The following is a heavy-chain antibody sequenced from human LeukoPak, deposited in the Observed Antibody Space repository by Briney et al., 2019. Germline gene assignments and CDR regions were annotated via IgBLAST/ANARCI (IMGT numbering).Heavy chain of an antibody. CDR1: GGSISSYY. Sequence: PSENLSLTCTVSGGSISSYYWSWIRQPPGKGLEWIGYIYYSGSTNYNPSLKSRVTISVDTSKNQFSLKLSSVTAADRAVYYCAIGPAGWGYYYMDVWGKGTTVTVSS. J-gene: IGHJ6*03. CDR2: IYYSGST. D-gene: IGHD3-16*01. V-gene: IGHV4-59*01. CDR3: AIGPAGWGYYYMDV.